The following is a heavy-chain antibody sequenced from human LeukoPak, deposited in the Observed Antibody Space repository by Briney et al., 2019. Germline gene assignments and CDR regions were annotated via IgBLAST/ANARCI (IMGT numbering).Heavy chain of an antibody. CDR2: IRSDGSST. CDR1: GFTFSSYW. V-gene: IGHV3-74*01. CDR3: ARARYYDVLDY. D-gene: IGHD3-3*01. Sequence: GGSLRLSCAASGFTFSSYWMHWVRQPPGKGLVWVSRIRSDGSSTNYADSAKGRFTISRDNAKNTLYLQMNSLRAEDTAVYYCARARYYDVLDYWGQGTLVTVSS. J-gene: IGHJ4*02.